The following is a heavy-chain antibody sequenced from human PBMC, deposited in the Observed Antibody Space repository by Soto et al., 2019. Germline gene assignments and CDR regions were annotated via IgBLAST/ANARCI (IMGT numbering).Heavy chain of an antibody. J-gene: IGHJ6*02. CDR2: IDPSDPYT. CDR3: ASSPRGYCSSTSCRELGNYYGMDV. D-gene: IGHD2-2*01. V-gene: IGHV5-10-1*01. Sequence: PGESLKISCKGSGYSFTSYWISWVRRMPGKGLEWMGRIDPSDPYTNYSPSFQGHVTISADKSISTAYLQWSSLKASDTAMYYCASSPRGYCSSTSCRELGNYYGMDVWGQGTTVTVSS. CDR1: GYSFTSYW.